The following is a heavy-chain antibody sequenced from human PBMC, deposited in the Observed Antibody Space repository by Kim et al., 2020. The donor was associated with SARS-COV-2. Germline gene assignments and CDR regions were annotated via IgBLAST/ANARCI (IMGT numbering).Heavy chain of an antibody. CDR1: GFTFGDYA. D-gene: IGHD2-2*01. V-gene: IGHV3-9*01. CDR3: AKDKNPVPAASFDI. CDR2: ISWNSGSI. J-gene: IGHJ3*02. Sequence: GGSLRLSCAASGFTFGDYALHWVRQAPGKGLEWVSGISWNSGSIAYADSVKGRFTISRDNAKNSLYLQMSSLRAEDTALYFCAKDKNPVPAASFDIWGQGTMVTVSS.